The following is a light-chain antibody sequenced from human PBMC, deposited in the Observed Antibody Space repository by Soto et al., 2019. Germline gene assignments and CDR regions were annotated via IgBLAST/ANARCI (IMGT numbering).Light chain of an antibody. CDR2: GAS. J-gene: IGKJ1*01. CDR1: QSVSSNY. Sequence: EIVLTQSPGTLSLSPGERAPLSCRAIQSVSSNYLAWYQQKPGQAPRLLIYGASSRATGIPDRFSGSGSGTDFTLTIRRLEPEDFAVYYCQQYGSSYPWTFGQGTKVDI. CDR3: QQYGSSYPWT. V-gene: IGKV3-20*01.